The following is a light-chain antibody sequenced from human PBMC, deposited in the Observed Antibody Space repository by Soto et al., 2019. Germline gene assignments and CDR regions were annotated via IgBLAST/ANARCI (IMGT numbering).Light chain of an antibody. CDR2: GAS. J-gene: IGKJ1*01. CDR1: QSVSSN. V-gene: IGKV3-15*01. CDR3: QQYNNWPRT. Sequence: EIVMTQSPATLSVSPGERATLSCRASQSVSSNLAWYKQKRGQAPRLLIYGASTRATGLPARFSGSGSGTEFTLTISSLQSDDFAVYHCQQYNNWPRTFGQGTKVEIK.